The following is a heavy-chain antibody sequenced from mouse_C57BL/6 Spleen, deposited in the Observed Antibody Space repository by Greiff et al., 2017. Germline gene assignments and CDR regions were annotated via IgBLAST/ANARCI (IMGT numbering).Heavy chain of an antibody. Sequence: QVQLQQPGAELVKPGASVKVSCKASGYTFTSSWMHWVKQRPGPGLEWIGRIHPSDSDTNYNQKFKGKATLTVDKSSSTAYMQHSNRTSEDSAVSYCASYYCGSSSFDYWGQGTTLTVSS. CDR2: IHPSDSDT. J-gene: IGHJ2*01. V-gene: IGHV1-74*01. D-gene: IGHD1-1*01. CDR3: ASYYCGSSSFDY. CDR1: GYTFTSSW.